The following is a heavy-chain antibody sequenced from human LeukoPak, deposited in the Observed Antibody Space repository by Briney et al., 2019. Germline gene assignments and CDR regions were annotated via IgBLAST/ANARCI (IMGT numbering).Heavy chain of an antibody. V-gene: IGHV3-23*01. Sequence: GGSLRLSCAASGFTFGSYAMSWVRQAPGKGLEWVSAISGSGGSTYYADSVKGRFTISRDNAKNSLYLQMNSLRAEDTAVYYCARSRLLGAFDIWGQGTMVTVSS. CDR3: ARSRLLGAFDI. CDR1: GFTFGSYA. J-gene: IGHJ3*02. CDR2: ISGSGGST. D-gene: IGHD1-26*01.